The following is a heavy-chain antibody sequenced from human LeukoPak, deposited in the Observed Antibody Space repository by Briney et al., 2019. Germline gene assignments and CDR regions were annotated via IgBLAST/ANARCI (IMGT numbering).Heavy chain of an antibody. CDR1: GFTFDDYN. CDR2: ISWDGGTT. J-gene: IGHJ2*01. Sequence: GGSLRLSCAASGFTFDDYNMHWVRQTPEKGLEWVSLISWDGGTTYYGDSMKGRFTVSRDNSKKSLYLQMNSLRTEDTALYYCAKDGCGGNCYASPDWYFDLWGRGTLVTVSS. V-gene: IGHV3-43*01. CDR3: AKDGCGGNCYASPDWYFDL. D-gene: IGHD2-21*02.